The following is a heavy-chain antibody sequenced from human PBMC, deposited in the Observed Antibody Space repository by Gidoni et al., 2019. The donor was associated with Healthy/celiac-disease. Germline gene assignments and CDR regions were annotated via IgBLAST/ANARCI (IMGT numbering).Heavy chain of an antibody. CDR2: ISSSSSTI. CDR1: GFPFRSYS. CDR3: ARERDIVATIAAFDI. D-gene: IGHD5-12*01. J-gene: IGHJ3*02. V-gene: IGHV3-48*02. Sequence: EVQLVESGGGLVQPGGSLRLSCAASGFPFRSYSMNWVRQAPGKGLEWVSYISSSSSTIYYADSVKGRFTISRDNAKNSLYLQMNSLRDEDTAVYYCARERDIVATIAAFDIWGQGTMVTVSS.